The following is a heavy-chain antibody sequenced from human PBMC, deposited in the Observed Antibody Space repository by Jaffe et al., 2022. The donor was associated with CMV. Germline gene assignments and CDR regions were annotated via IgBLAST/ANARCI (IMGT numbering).Heavy chain of an antibody. Sequence: EVQLVESGGGLVQPGGSLRLSCAASGFTFSSYEMNWVRQAPGKGLEWVSYISSSGSTIYYADSVKGRFTISRDNAKNSLYLQMNSLRAEDTAVYYCARVEGEWLLYYYYMDVWGKGTTVTVSS. CDR3: ARVEGEWLLYYYYMDV. CDR2: ISSSGSTI. V-gene: IGHV3-48*03. D-gene: IGHD3-3*01. CDR1: GFTFSSYE. J-gene: IGHJ6*03.